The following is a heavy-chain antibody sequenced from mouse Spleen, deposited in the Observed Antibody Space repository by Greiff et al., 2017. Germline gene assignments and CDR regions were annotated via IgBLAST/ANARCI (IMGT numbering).Heavy chain of an antibody. CDR2: INPSSGYT. CDR1: GYTFTSYT. V-gene: IGHV1-4*01. J-gene: IGHJ2*01. CDR3: ARGGYYDGLDY. D-gene: IGHD2-1*01. Sequence: VKLVESGAELARPGASVKMSCKASGYTFTSYTMHWVKQRPGQGLEWIGYINPSSGYTKYNQKFKDKATLTADKSSSTAYMQLSSLTSEDSAVYYCARGGYYDGLDYWGQGTTLTVSS.